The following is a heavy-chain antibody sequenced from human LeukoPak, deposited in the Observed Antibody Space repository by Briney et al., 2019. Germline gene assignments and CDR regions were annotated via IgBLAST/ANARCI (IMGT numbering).Heavy chain of an antibody. CDR3: AKVSNGWPYFFDS. V-gene: IGHV4-61*01. CDR2: IYQNGST. Sequence: PSETLSLTCTVSGGSFSSISYYWTWLRQSPGKGLEWIGHIYQNGSTNYFPSLETRLTISLDTSKNQFSLKLSSVTAADTAVYSCAKVSNGWPYFFDSWGQGVQVTVSS. CDR1: GGSFSSISYY. J-gene: IGHJ4*02. D-gene: IGHD6-19*01.